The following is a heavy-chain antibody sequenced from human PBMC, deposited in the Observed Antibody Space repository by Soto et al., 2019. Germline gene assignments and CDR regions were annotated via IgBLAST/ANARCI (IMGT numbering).Heavy chain of an antibody. V-gene: IGHV4-59*08. CDR1: GGSISSYY. CDR3: ARSYCSGGSCYPSPFDY. CDR2: IYYSGST. D-gene: IGHD2-15*01. Sequence: SETLSLTCTVSGGSISSYYWSWIRQPPGKGLEWIGYIYYSGSTNYNPSLKSRVTISVDTSKNQFSLKLSSVTAADTAVYYCARSYCSGGSCYPSPFDYWGQGTPVTVSS. J-gene: IGHJ4*02.